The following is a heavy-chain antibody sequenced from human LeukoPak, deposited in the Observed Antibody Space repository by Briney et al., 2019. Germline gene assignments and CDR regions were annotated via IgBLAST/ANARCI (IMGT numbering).Heavy chain of an antibody. D-gene: IGHD1-26*01. CDR1: GGSISSSSYY. Sequence: SETLSLTCTVSGGSISSSSYYWGWIRQPPGKGLEWIGSMYYSGNTYYNPSFKSRVTISIDTSKNQFSLELNSVTAADTAVYYCARDTVGATFPGAFDIWGQGTMVTVSS. CDR2: MYYSGNT. CDR3: ARDTVGATFPGAFDI. V-gene: IGHV4-39*07. J-gene: IGHJ3*02.